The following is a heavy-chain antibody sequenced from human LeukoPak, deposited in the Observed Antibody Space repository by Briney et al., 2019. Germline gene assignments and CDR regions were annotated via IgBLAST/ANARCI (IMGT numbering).Heavy chain of an antibody. V-gene: IGHV3-23*01. CDR3: AKPHSSSSAISYFDY. Sequence: PGGSLRLSCAASGFTFSSYAMSWVRQAPGKGLEWVSAISGSGGSTYYADSVKGRFTISRDNSKNTLYLQMNSLRAEDTAVYYCAKPHSSSSAISYFDYWGQGTLVTVSS. CDR2: ISGSGGST. D-gene: IGHD6-6*01. J-gene: IGHJ4*02. CDR1: GFTFSSYA.